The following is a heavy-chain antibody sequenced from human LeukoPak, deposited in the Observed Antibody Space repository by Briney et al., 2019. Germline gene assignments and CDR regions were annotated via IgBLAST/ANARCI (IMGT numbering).Heavy chain of an antibody. Sequence: PGGSLRLSCAASGFTFSSYAIHWVRQAPGKGLEWVAVISYDGSNKYYADSVKGRFTISRDNSKNTLYLQMNSLRAEDTAVYYCARCGGSTSCPLDYWGQGTLVTVSS. CDR2: ISYDGSNK. CDR3: ARCGGSTSCPLDY. D-gene: IGHD2-2*01. J-gene: IGHJ4*02. CDR1: GFTFSSYA. V-gene: IGHV3-30-3*01.